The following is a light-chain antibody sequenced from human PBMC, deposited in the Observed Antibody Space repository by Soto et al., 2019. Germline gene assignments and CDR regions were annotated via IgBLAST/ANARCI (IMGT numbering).Light chain of an antibody. CDR3: QTWDTGIGV. Sequence: QSVLTQSPSASASLGASVKLTCTLSSGHSSYAIAWHQQQPEKGPRYLMKVNSDGSHNKGDGIPDRFSGSRSGAERYLTISSLQSEDEADYYCQTWDTGIGVFGGGTKLTVL. J-gene: IGLJ2*01. CDR1: SGHSSYA. CDR2: VNSDGSH. V-gene: IGLV4-69*01.